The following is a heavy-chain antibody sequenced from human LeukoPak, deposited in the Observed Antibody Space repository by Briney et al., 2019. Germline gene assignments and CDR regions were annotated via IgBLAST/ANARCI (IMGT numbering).Heavy chain of an antibody. Sequence: GGSLRLSRAASGFTFSSYAMSWVRQAPGKGLEWVSAISGSGGSTYYADSVKGRFTISRDNSKNTLYLQMNSLRAEDTAVYYCAKLPTRHGIYYFDYWGQGTLVTVSS. CDR2: ISGSGGST. J-gene: IGHJ4*02. V-gene: IGHV3-23*01. CDR3: AKLPTRHGIYYFDY. D-gene: IGHD3-9*01. CDR1: GFTFSSYA.